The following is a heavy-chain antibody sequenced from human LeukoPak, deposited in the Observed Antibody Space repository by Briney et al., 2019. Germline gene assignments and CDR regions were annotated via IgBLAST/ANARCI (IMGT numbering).Heavy chain of an antibody. J-gene: IGHJ4*02. CDR2: IWYDGSSK. Sequence: GGSLRLSCAASGFTFSSYGMHWVRQAPGKGLEWVAVIWYDGSSKYYADSVKGRFTISRDNSKNTLYLQMNSLRAEDTAVYYCARDKGYSPFDYWGQGTLVTVSS. D-gene: IGHD5-18*01. CDR3: ARDKGYSPFDY. V-gene: IGHV3-33*08. CDR1: GFTFSSYG.